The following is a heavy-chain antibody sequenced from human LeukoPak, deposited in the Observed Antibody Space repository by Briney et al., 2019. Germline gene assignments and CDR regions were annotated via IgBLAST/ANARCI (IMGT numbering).Heavy chain of an antibody. J-gene: IGHJ6*02. CDR3: ARGKPLNRPSTYYDFWSGYYSYYGMDV. V-gene: IGHV1-18*01. D-gene: IGHD3-3*01. CDR2: ISAYNGNT. Sequence: ASVNVSCKASGYTFTSYGISWVRQAPGQGLEWMGWISAYNGNTNYAQKFQGRVTMTRNTSISTAYMELSSLRSEDTAVYYCARGKPLNRPSTYYDFWSGYYSYYGMDVWGQGTTVTVSS. CDR1: GYTFTSYG.